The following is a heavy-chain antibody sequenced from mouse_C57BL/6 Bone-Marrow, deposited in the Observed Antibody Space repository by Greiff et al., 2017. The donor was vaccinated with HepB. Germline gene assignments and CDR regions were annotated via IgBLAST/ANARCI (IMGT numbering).Heavy chain of an antibody. J-gene: IGHJ2*01. D-gene: IGHD2-4*01. CDR2: INPSSGYT. CDR3: ARTTLYYEYDLYYCDY. Sequence: VQLKESGAELAKPGASVKLSCKASGYTFTSYWLHWVKQRPGQGLEWIGYINPSSGYTKYNQKFKDKATLIAEQSSSTAYMQLSSLTYEDSAVYYCARTTLYYEYDLYYCDYWGQGTTLTVSS. V-gene: IGHV1-7*01. CDR1: GYTFTSYW.